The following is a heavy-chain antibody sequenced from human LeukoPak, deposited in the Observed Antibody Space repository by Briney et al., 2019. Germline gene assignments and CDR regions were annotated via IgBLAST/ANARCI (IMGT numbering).Heavy chain of an antibody. CDR1: GFTFTGYY. Sequence: ASVKVSCKASGFTFTGYYIHWVRQAPGQGLEWMGWINLNSGDTNYAQKFQGRVAMTRDTSISTAYMELNRLTSDDRAVYYCAREAHGSGTYYSDYWGQGTLVTVSS. CDR2: INLNSGDT. J-gene: IGHJ4*02. V-gene: IGHV1-2*02. CDR3: AREAHGSGTYYSDY. D-gene: IGHD3-10*01.